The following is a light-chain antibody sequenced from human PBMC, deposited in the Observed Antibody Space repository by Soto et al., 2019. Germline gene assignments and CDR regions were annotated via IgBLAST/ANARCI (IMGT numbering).Light chain of an antibody. CDR1: SSDVGGYDY. Sequence: QSVLTQPASVSGSPGQSITISCTGTSSDVGGYDYASWYQQYPGKAPKLMIYEVSNRPSGVSNRFSGSKSGNTASLTISGLQAADEADYYCTSYTGSSTLYVFGTGTKVTVL. CDR3: TSYTGSSTLYV. CDR2: EVS. J-gene: IGLJ1*01. V-gene: IGLV2-14*01.